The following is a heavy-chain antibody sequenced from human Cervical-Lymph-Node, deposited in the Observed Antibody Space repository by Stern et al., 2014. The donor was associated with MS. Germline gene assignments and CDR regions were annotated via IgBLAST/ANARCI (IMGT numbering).Heavy chain of an antibody. Sequence: VQLLESGAEVKKPGSSMNVSCKTSGGTFSSSYAITWMRPAPGQGLEWMGRIIPILGLANYAQKFQGRVIITADKSTSTTYMELSSLRSEDTAVYYCARGVVSNRAAATLHNLFDPWGQGTLVTVSS. D-gene: IGHD2-15*01. V-gene: IGHV1-69*09. CDR1: GGTFSSSYA. CDR2: IIPILGLA. CDR3: ARGVVSNRAAATLHNLFDP. J-gene: IGHJ5*02.